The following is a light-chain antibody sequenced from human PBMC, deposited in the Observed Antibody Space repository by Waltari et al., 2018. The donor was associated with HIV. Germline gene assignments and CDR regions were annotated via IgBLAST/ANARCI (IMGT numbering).Light chain of an antibody. CDR1: TSIIGNKF. Sequence: QSVLTQPPSVSAAPGQKVTIPCSGSTSIIGNKFVSWYQQFPGTAPKLLIYDNNKRPSGIPDRFSGSRSGTSATLGITGLQTGDEAEYYCGTWDNSLSAWVFGGGTKVTVL. V-gene: IGLV1-51*01. CDR3: GTWDNSLSAWV. CDR2: DNN. J-gene: IGLJ3*02.